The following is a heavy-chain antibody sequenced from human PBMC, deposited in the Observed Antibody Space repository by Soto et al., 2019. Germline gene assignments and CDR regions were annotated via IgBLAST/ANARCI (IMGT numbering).Heavy chain of an antibody. D-gene: IGHD2-21*02. V-gene: IGHV2-5*01. Sequence: QITLEESGPTLAKPTQTLTLTCTFSGFSLTTSGVGVGWIRQPPGKALEWLALIYWNENKRFSPSLKIRITITKDTSKNQVVLTMTNMDPVDTATYYCAHITLVTIIDSWGQGTLVTVSS. CDR2: IYWNENK. CDR3: AHITLVTIIDS. J-gene: IGHJ4*02. CDR1: GFSLTTSGVG.